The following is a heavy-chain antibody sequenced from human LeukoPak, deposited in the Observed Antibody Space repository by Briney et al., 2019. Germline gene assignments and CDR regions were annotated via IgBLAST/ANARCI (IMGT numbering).Heavy chain of an antibody. V-gene: IGHV3-15*07. CDR2: IKSEIDGGAT. CDR3: TTGDSVMVAGTRAFDI. D-gene: IGHD2-15*01. CDR1: DFTFSSTW. Sequence: GGSLRLSCADTDFTFSSTWMNWVRQAPGKGLEWVGRIKSEIDGGATDYAAPVQGRFTVSRDDSQATLYLQMNSLKTEDTAVYYCTTGDSVMVAGTRAFDIWGQGTMVTVSS. J-gene: IGHJ3*02.